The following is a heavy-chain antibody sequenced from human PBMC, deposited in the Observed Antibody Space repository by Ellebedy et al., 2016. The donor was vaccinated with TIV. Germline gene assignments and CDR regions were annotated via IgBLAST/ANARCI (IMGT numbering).Heavy chain of an antibody. D-gene: IGHD3-22*01. CDR1: GNTFTSFG. J-gene: IGHJ5*02. CDR2: IVVGSGNT. Sequence: AASVKVSCKASGNTFTSFGISWVRQARGQRLEWIGWIVVGSGNTNYAQKFQERVTITRDMSTSTAYMELSSLRSEDTAVYYCARDVNYYDSSGYWMSFDPWGQGTLVTVSS. CDR3: ARDVNYYDSSGYWMSFDP. V-gene: IGHV1-58*02.